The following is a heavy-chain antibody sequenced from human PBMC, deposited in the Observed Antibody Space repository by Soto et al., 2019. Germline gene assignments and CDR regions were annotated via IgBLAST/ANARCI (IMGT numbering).Heavy chain of an antibody. Sequence: GESLKISCKASGYSFTNYWIGWVRQMPGKGLELMGVMYPGDSDTRYSPSFQGQVTISADKSISNAYLLGSSLKAPDTGIYYWATGNRPPTHYFEYWGKGTPVTVSS. CDR1: GYSFTNYW. CDR2: MYPGDSDT. CDR3: ATGNRPPTHYFEY. J-gene: IGHJ4*02. D-gene: IGHD6-6*01. V-gene: IGHV5-51*01.